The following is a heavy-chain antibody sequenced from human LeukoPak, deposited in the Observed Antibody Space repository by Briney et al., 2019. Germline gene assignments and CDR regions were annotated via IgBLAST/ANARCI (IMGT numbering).Heavy chain of an antibody. CDR1: GFSFSSYW. CDR2: IKHDGSEK. V-gene: IGHV3-7*01. Sequence: GGSLRLSCAASGFSFSSYWMSWVRQAPGKGLEWVAHIKHDGSEKNYVDSVKGRFTISRDNANNSVYLQMNTLRAEDTAVYYCVGDPGDYWGQGTLVTVSS. CDR3: VGDPGDY. J-gene: IGHJ4*02.